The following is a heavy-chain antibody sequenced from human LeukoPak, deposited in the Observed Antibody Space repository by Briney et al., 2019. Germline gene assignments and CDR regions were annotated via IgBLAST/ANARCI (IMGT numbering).Heavy chain of an antibody. Sequence: ASVKVSCKASGYTFTSYYMHWVRQAPGQGLEWMGIINPSGGSTSYAQKFQGRVTMTRDTSTSTVYMELSSLRSEDTAVYYCARDGTEDGMHYYYGMDVWGQGTTVTVSS. CDR3: ARDGTEDGMHYYYGMDV. J-gene: IGHJ6*02. V-gene: IGHV1-46*01. D-gene: IGHD1-14*01. CDR2: INPSGGST. CDR1: GYTFTSYY.